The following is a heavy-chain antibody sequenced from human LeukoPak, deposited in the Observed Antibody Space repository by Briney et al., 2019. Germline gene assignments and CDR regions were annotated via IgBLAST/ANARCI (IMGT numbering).Heavy chain of an antibody. Sequence: ASVKVFSYASSYTSIGYYMNWVRQAPRQGLEWMGWINPNSGGTNYAQNFQGRGTMTRDTFISTAYIELCRLRSDDTAVYYCARDQSVNPRLLAFDIWGQGTMVTVSS. CDR2: INPNSGGT. V-gene: IGHV1-2*02. J-gene: IGHJ3*02. CDR1: SYTSIGYY. CDR3: ARDQSVNPRLLAFDI. D-gene: IGHD1-14*01.